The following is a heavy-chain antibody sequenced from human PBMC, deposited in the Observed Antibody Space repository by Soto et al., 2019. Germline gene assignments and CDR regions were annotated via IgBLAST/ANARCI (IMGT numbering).Heavy chain of an antibody. CDR2: MNPNSGNT. CDR1: GYTFTSYD. CDR3: ARGPGYCSGGSCYPLQVY. D-gene: IGHD2-15*01. Sequence: ASVKVSCKASGYTFTSYDINWVRQATGQGLEWMGWMNPNSGNTGYAQKFQGRVTMTRNTSISTAYMELSSLRSEDTAVYYCARGPGYCSGGSCYPLQVYWGQGTLVTVS. V-gene: IGHV1-8*01. J-gene: IGHJ4*02.